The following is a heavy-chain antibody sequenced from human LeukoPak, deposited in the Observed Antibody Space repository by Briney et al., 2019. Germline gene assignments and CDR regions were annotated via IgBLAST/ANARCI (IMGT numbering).Heavy chain of an antibody. J-gene: IGHJ6*03. CDR2: MDPNSGNT. Sequence: GASVKVSCKASGYTFTSYDINWVRQATGQGLEWMGWMDPNSGNTGYAQKFQGRATVTRNTSISTAYMELSSLRSEDTAVYYCARAYRSLYYYYYYMDVWGRGTTVTISS. CDR3: ARAYRSLYYYYYYMDV. V-gene: IGHV1-8*01. D-gene: IGHD6-13*01. CDR1: GYTFTSYD.